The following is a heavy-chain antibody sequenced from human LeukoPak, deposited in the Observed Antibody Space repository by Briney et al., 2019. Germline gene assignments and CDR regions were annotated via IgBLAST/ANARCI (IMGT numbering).Heavy chain of an antibody. CDR3: ARGRYSGFDL. V-gene: IGHV6-1*01. CDR1: GDSVSTNSVA. J-gene: IGHJ3*01. D-gene: IGHD2-21*01. Sequence: SQTLSLTFAISGDSVSTNSVAWNWLRQSPSRGLEWLGRTYYRSKWNNDYAVSVRSRIAINPDTSKNQFSLQLNSVTPDDTALYFCARGRYSGFDLWGQGTVVTVSS. CDR2: TYYRSKWNN.